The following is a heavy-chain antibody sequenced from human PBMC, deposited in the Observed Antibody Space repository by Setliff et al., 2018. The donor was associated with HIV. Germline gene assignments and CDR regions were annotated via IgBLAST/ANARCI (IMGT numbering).Heavy chain of an antibody. CDR2: IYYSGTT. D-gene: IGHD1-26*01. Sequence: PSETLSLTCTVSGGSISSHYWSWIRQPPGKGLEWIGYIYYSGTTNYNPSLKSRVTISVDTSKNQFSLKLSSLTAADTAVYYCARGGSGSPFDYWGQGTLVTVSS. J-gene: IGHJ4*02. CDR1: GGSISSHY. V-gene: IGHV4-59*11. CDR3: ARGGSGSPFDY.